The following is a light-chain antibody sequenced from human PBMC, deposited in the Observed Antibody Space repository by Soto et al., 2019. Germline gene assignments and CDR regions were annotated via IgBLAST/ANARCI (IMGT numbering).Light chain of an antibody. J-gene: IGKJ3*01. V-gene: IGKV1-39*01. CDR1: QSISIY. CDR2: GAS. Sequence: DIQMTQSPSSLSASVGERVTITCRASQSISIYLNWYQQKPGKAPKLLIYGASSLQSGVPSRFSGSGSGTDFTLTISSLQPEDFATYYCQQSSSTLFTFGPGTKVDIK. CDR3: QQSSSTLFT.